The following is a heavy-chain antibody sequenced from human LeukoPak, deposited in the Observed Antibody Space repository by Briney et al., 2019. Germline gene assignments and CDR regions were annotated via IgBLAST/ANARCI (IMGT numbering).Heavy chain of an antibody. V-gene: IGHV1-8*01. D-gene: IGHD3-3*01. CDR2: MNPNSGNT. Sequence: GASVTVSCKASGYTFTSYDINWVRQATGQGLEWMGWMNPNSGNTGYAQKFQGRVTMTRNTSISTAYMELSSLRSEDTAVYYCARGRCDFWSGYYCYYYYGMDVWGQGTTVTVSS. CDR1: GYTFTSYD. CDR3: ARGRCDFWSGYYCYYYYGMDV. J-gene: IGHJ6*02.